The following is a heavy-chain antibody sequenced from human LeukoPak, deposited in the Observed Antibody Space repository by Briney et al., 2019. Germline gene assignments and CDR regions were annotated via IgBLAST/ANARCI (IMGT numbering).Heavy chain of an antibody. CDR2: INTNTGNP. CDR1: GYTFTSHA. CDR3: ARDVGPFGGVIVYAFDI. Sequence: ASVKVSCKASGYTFTSHAMNWVRQAPGQGLEWMGWINTNTGNPTYAQGFTGRFVFSLDTSVSTAYLQISSLKAEDTAVYYCARDVGPFGGVIVYAFDIWGQGTMVTVSS. D-gene: IGHD3-16*02. J-gene: IGHJ3*02. V-gene: IGHV7-4-1*02.